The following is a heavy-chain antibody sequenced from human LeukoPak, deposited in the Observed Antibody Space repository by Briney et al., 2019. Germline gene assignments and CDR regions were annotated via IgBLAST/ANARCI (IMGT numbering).Heavy chain of an antibody. J-gene: IGHJ4*02. CDR3: AKGKQWELPFDY. CDR2: ISTGGKT. CDR1: GFTFRTYA. V-gene: IGHV3-23*01. Sequence: GASLRLSCAASGFTFRTYAMSWVRQAPGQGLDWVSAISTGGKTYYADSVKGRFTISRDNSKNTLYLQMNSLRAEDTAVYYCAKGKQWELPFDYWGQGTLVTVSS. D-gene: IGHD1-26*01.